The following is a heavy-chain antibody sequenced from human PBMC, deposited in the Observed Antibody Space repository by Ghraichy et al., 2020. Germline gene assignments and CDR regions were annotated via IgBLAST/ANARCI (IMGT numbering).Heavy chain of an antibody. V-gene: IGHV1-69*06. CDR3: ARAPTTVVPSRVMYYFDY. CDR2: IIPIFGTA. D-gene: IGHD4-23*01. J-gene: IGHJ4*02. Sequence: SVKVSCKASGGTFSSYAISWVRQAPGQGLEWMGGIIPIFGTANYAQKFQGRVTITADKSTSTAYMELSSLRSEDTAVYYCARAPTTVVPSRVMYYFDYWGQGTLVTVSS. CDR1: GGTFSSYA.